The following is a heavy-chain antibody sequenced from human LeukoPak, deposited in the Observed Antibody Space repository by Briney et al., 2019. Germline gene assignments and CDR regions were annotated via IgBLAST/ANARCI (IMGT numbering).Heavy chain of an antibody. Sequence: GASVKVSCKASGYTLTNSAINWLRQAPGQGLEWMGWINTNTGNPIYAQGFTGRFVFSSDTSVSTAYLQISSLKAEDTAIYYCTSPPVRATDYWGQGTLVTVSS. CDR3: TSPPVRATDY. D-gene: IGHD1-26*01. V-gene: IGHV7-4-1*02. CDR1: GYTLTNSA. CDR2: INTNTGNP. J-gene: IGHJ4*02.